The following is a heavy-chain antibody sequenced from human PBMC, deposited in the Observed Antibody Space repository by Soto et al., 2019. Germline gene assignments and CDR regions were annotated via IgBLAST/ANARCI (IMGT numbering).Heavy chain of an antibody. Sequence: PWGSLRLSCAASGFTFSSYAISWVRQAPGKGLEWVSAISGSGGSTYYADSVKGRFTISRDNSKNTLYLQMNSLRAEDTAVYYCAKDAVTGYYYYGMDVWGQGTTVTVSS. V-gene: IGHV3-23*01. CDR2: ISGSGGST. J-gene: IGHJ6*02. D-gene: IGHD3-16*02. CDR3: AKDAVTGYYYYGMDV. CDR1: GFTFSSYA.